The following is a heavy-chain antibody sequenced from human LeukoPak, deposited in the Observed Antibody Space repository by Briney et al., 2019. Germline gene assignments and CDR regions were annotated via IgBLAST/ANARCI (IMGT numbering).Heavy chain of an antibody. V-gene: IGHV4-39*01. D-gene: IGHD1-7*01. CDR1: GGSISSSSYY. CDR3: ARREDNWNYGYFDY. CDR2: IYYSGST. Sequence: SETLSLTCTVSGGSISSSSYYWGWIRQPPGKGLEWIGSIYYSGSTYYNPSLKSRVTISVDTSKNQFSLKLSSVTAAGTTVYYCARREDNWNYGYFDYWGQGTLVTVSS. J-gene: IGHJ4*02.